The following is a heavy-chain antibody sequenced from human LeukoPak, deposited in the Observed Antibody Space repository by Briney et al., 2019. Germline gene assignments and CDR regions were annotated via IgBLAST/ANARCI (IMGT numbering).Heavy chain of an antibody. V-gene: IGHV4-4*02. D-gene: IGHD3-10*01. J-gene: IGHJ5*02. Sequence: SETLSLTCAVSGSSFSSSNWWSWVRQPPGKGLEWIGEIYHSGSTNYTPSLKSRVTISGDKFKGQVSLKLSSVTAADTAEYYCAREATMVRGVSWFDPWGQGTLVTVSS. CDR2: IYHSGST. CDR1: GSSFSSSNW. CDR3: AREATMVRGVSWFDP.